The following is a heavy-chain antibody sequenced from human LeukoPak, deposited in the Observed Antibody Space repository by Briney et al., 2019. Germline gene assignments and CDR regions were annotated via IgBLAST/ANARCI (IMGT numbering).Heavy chain of an antibody. D-gene: IGHD3-22*01. CDR2: IIPILGIA. J-gene: IGHJ4*02. CDR1: GGTFSSYA. V-gene: IGHV1-69*10. CDR3: ARDGDYYDSSGYSILIDY. Sequence: GASVKVSCKASGGTFSSYAISWVRQAPGQGLEWMGGIIPILGIANYAQKFQGRVTITADKSTSTAYMELSSLRSEDTAVYYCARDGDYYDSSGYSILIDYWGQGTLVTVSS.